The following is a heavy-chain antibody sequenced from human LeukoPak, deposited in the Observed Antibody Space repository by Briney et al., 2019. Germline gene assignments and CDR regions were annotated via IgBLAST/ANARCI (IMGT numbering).Heavy chain of an antibody. CDR3: ARALTGDPFILHFDY. D-gene: IGHD7-27*01. V-gene: IGHV1-69*05. Sequence: SVKVSCKASGGTFSSYAISWVRQAPGQGLEWTGGIIPIFGTANYAQKFQGRVTITTDESTSTAYMELSSLRSEDTAVYYCARALTGDPFILHFDYWGQGTLVTVSS. CDR2: IIPIFGTA. CDR1: GGTFSSYA. J-gene: IGHJ4*02.